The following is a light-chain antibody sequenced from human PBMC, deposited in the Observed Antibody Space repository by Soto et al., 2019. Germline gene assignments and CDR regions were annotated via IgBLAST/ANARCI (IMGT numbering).Light chain of an antibody. CDR3: QQYNSYSYT. CDR2: DAS. Sequence: AIQMTQSPSSLSASVGDRVNITCRASQGIGNDLGWYQQKPGKAPKLLIYDASSLESGVPSRFSGSGSGTEFTLTISSLQPDDFATYYCQQYNSYSYTFGQGTKLEIK. V-gene: IGKV1-13*02. J-gene: IGKJ2*01. CDR1: QGIGND.